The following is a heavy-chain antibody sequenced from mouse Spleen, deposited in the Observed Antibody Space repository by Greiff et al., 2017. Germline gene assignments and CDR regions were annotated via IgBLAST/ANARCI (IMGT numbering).Heavy chain of an antibody. CDR1: GFTFSSYT. CDR3: ARHKGGYLDY. J-gene: IGHJ2*01. V-gene: IGHV5-9*04. D-gene: IGHD1-1*02. Sequence: EVKLMESGGGLVKPGGSLKLSCAASGFTFSSYTMSWVRQTPAKRLEWVATISSGGGNTYYPDSVKGRFTISRDNARNTLYLQMSSLRSEDTAMYYCARHKGGYLDYWGQGTTLTVSS. CDR2: ISSGGGNT.